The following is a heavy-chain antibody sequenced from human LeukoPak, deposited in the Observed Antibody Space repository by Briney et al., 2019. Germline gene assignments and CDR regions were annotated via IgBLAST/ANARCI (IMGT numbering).Heavy chain of an antibody. V-gene: IGHV3-9*01. D-gene: IGHD3-16*01. CDR3: SLGQAHGMDV. CDR1: GFTFDDYA. J-gene: IGHJ6*02. CDR2: ISWNSGSI. Sequence: GRSLRLSCAASGFTFDDYAMHWVRQAPGKGLEWVSGISWNSGSIGYADSVKGRFTISRDNAKNTLYLQMNSLRAEDTAVYYCSLGQAHGMDVWGQGTTVTVSS.